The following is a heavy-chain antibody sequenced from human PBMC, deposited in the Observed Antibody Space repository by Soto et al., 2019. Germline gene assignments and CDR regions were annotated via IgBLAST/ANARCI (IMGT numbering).Heavy chain of an antibody. V-gene: IGHV3-66*01. CDR1: GFTVSSNY. J-gene: IGHJ4*02. Sequence: VQLVESGGDLVQPGGSLRLSCAASGFTVSSNYMTWVRQAPGKGLEWVSVIYRDGYTYYADSVKGRFTNSRDNSKNTRSLQMNTLRAKDTAVYYCGTLFHSWHGPFDYWVQGTLVTVSS. CDR3: GTLFHSWHGPFDY. CDR2: IYRDGYT. D-gene: IGHD3-3*01.